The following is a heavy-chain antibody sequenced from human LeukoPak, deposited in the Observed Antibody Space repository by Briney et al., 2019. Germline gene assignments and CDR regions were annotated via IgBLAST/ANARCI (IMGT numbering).Heavy chain of an antibody. Sequence: PGGSLRLSCAASGVTFRSHALSWVRQAPGKGLEWVSSISGSGSSTNYADSVKGLFTISRDNAKNSVYLQMNSLRAEDTAVYYCARDLYSTSWSPGYWGQGTLVTVSS. CDR1: GVTFRSHA. D-gene: IGHD2-2*01. CDR3: ARDLYSTSWSPGY. CDR2: ISGSGSST. V-gene: IGHV3-23*01. J-gene: IGHJ4*02.